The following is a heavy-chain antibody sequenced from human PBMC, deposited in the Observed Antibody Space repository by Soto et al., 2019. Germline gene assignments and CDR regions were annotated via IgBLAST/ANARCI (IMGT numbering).Heavy chain of an antibody. CDR2: INVGNGET. D-gene: IGHD5-12*01. V-gene: IGHV1-3*01. J-gene: IGHJ5*02. Sequence: QLVQSGADVKKPGDSVKVSCKTSGYIFTSYDIHWVRQAPGQNLEWMGWINVGNGETKYSERFQGRLTLTRDTSASTAYMELSTLRSEDTAVYFCARDHGYRGSEKVAPWGQGTLVTVSS. CDR1: GYIFTSYD. CDR3: ARDHGYRGSEKVAP.